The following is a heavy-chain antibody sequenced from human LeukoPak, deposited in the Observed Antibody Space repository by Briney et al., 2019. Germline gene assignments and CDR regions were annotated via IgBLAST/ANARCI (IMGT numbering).Heavy chain of an antibody. CDR1: GYSFTSYY. Sequence: ASVKVSCKGSGYSFTSYYIHWVRQAPGQGLEWMGRINPNSGGTNYAQKFQGRVTMTRDTSISTAYMELSRLRSDDTAVYYCARPHPLAVAGRFDAFDIWGQGTMVTVSS. CDR3: ARPHPLAVAGRFDAFDI. V-gene: IGHV1-2*06. CDR2: INPNSGGT. J-gene: IGHJ3*02. D-gene: IGHD6-19*01.